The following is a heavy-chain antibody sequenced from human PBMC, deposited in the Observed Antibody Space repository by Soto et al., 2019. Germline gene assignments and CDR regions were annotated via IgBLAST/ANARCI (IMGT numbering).Heavy chain of an antibody. D-gene: IGHD6-13*01. CDR2: ISYDGSNK. J-gene: IGHJ4*02. Sequence: GGSLRLSCASSGFTFSSYGMHWVRQAPGKGLEWVAVISYDGSNKYYADSVKGRFTISRDNSKNTLYLQMNSLRAEDTAVYYCAKLYSRFDYWGQGTLVTVSS. CDR3: AKLYSRFDY. CDR1: GFTFSSYG. V-gene: IGHV3-30*18.